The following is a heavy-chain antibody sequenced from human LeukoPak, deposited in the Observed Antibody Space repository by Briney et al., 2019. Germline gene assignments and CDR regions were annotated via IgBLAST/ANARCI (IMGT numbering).Heavy chain of an antibody. Sequence: GESLKISCEGSGYSFTSYWIAWVRQMPGKGLECMGIIYPSDSDTRYSPSFQGQVTISADKSITTAYLQWSSLKASDTAMYYCARHHSGVPTLDAFNIWGQGTMVTVSS. V-gene: IGHV5-51*01. CDR1: GYSFTSYW. J-gene: IGHJ3*02. CDR3: ARHHSGVPTLDAFNI. D-gene: IGHD5-12*01. CDR2: IYPSDSDT.